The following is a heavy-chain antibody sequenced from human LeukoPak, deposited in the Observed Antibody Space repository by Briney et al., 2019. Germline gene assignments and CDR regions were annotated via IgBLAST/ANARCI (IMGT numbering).Heavy chain of an antibody. CDR1: GYTFTGYY. CDR2: INPNSGGT. V-gene: IGHV1-2*02. D-gene: IGHD3-10*01. CDR3: ARDPGTMARGSRRGYDDYYYYMDV. Sequence: ASVKVSCKASGYTFTGYYMHWVRQAPGQGLEWVGWINPNSGGTNYAQKFQGRVTMTRDTSISTAYMELSRLRSDDTAVYYCARDPGTMARGSRRGYDDYYYYMDVWGKGTTVTISS. J-gene: IGHJ6*03.